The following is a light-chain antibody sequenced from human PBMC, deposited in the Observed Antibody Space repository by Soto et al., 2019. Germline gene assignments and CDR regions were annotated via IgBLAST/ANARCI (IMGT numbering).Light chain of an antibody. CDR2: KAS. CDR1: QSISSW. V-gene: IGKV1-5*03. J-gene: IGKJ4*01. CDR3: QQYNSYPT. Sequence: DIQMTQSPSTLSASVGDRVTITCRASQSISSWLAWYQQKPGKAPKLLIYKASSLESGVPSSLSGSGSGTEFTITISSLQPDDFATYYCQQYNSYPTFGGGTKVEIK.